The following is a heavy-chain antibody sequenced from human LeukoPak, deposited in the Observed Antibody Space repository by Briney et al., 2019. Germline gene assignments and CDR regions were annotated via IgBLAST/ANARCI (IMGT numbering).Heavy chain of an antibody. V-gene: IGHV3-11*04. Sequence: GGSLRLSCAAYGFTFSGYYMSWIRQAPGKGLEWVSYISSSGSTIYYADSVKGRFTISRDNAKNSLYLQMNSLRAEDTAVYYCAKDLGYCSGGSCFPRGPFDYWGQGTLVTVSS. CDR3: AKDLGYCSGGSCFPRGPFDY. J-gene: IGHJ4*02. D-gene: IGHD2-15*01. CDR2: ISSSGSTI. CDR1: GFTFSGYY.